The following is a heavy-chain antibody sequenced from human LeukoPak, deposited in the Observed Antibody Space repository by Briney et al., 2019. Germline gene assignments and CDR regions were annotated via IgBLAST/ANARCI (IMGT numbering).Heavy chain of an antibody. J-gene: IGHJ6*03. D-gene: IGHD2-2*01. CDR3: ARDGGIVVVPAAMSPYYYYYMDV. V-gene: IGHV4-61*02. Sequence: SETLSLTCTVSGDSISSGSYYWSWIRQPAGKGLEWIGRIYTSGSTNYNPSLKSRVTISVDTSKNQFSLKLSSVTAADTAVYYCARDGGIVVVPAAMSPYYYYYMDVWGKGTTVTVSS. CDR1: GDSISSGSYY. CDR2: IYTSGST.